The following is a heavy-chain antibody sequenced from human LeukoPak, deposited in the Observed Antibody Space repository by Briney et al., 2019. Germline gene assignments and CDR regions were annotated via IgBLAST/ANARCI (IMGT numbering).Heavy chain of an antibody. J-gene: IGHJ6*02. D-gene: IGHD2-15*01. CDR3: AGLYCSGGGCTPYYYYYGMDV. CDR1: GFTFSSYA. CDR2: ISGSGGST. Sequence: GGSLRLSCAASGFTFSSYAMSWVRQAPGKGLEWVSAISGSGGSTYYADSVKGRFTISRDNSKNTLYLQMNSLRAEDTAVYYCAGLYCSGGGCTPYYYYYGMDVWGQGTTVTVSS. V-gene: IGHV3-23*01.